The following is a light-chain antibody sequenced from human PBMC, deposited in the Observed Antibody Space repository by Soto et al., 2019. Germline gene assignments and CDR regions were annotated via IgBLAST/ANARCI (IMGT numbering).Light chain of an antibody. Sequence: DIQMTQSPSSLSASVGDRITIXXQASHDISKYLNWYQHKPGKAPKXLIYDASNFETGVPSRFSGSGSGAEFTFTISSLQPEDIATYYCQQYDNLPLTFGGGTKVDI. CDR3: QQYDNLPLT. V-gene: IGKV1-33*01. CDR2: DAS. J-gene: IGKJ4*01. CDR1: HDISKY.